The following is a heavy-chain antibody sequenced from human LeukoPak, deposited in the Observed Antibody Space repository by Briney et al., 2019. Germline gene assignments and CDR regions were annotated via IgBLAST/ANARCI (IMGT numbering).Heavy chain of an antibody. CDR3: AKSAVRQYYFDY. V-gene: IGHV3-30*02. D-gene: IGHD3-10*02. J-gene: IGHJ4*02. Sequence: GGSLRLSCAASGFTFSTYWMTWVRQAPGKGLEWVAFIRYDGSNKYYADSVKGRFTISRDNSKNTLYLQMNSLRAEDTAVYYCAKSAVRQYYFDYWGQGTLVTVSS. CDR1: GFTFSTYW. CDR2: IRYDGSNK.